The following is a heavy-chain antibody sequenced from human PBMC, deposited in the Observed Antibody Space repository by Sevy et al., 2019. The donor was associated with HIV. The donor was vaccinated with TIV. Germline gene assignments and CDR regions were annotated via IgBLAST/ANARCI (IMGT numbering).Heavy chain of an antibody. Sequence: GGSLRLSCAVSGFSFDSYGMTWVRQAPGKGLEWVSGISGSGTRTYYADSVKGRFSISRDNSKNRLYLQMNSLRSEDAALYYCAKGEGCHYDPDEIGYYFYYYNMDVWGKGTTVTVSS. D-gene: IGHD3-22*01. CDR1: GFSFDSYG. J-gene: IGHJ6*03. V-gene: IGHV3-23*01. CDR3: AKGEGCHYDPDEIGYYFYYYNMDV. CDR2: ISGSGTRT.